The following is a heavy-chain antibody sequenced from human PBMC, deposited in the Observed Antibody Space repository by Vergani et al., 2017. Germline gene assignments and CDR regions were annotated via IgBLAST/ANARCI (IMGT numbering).Heavy chain of an antibody. Sequence: QVQLQESGPGLVKPSQILSLTCTVSGGSISSGSYYWSWIRQPAGKGLEWIGRIYTSGITNYNPSLKSRVTISVDTSKNQFSLKLSSVPAADAGVYYCARGKSPAVYHCMYVWGQGTTVTVSS. D-gene: IGHD6-19*01. CDR3: ARGKSPAVYHCMYV. CDR2: IYTSGIT. J-gene: IGHJ6*02. V-gene: IGHV4-61*02. CDR1: GGSISSGSYY.